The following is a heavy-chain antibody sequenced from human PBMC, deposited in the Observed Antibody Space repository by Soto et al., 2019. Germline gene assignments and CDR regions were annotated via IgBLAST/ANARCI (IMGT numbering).Heavy chain of an antibody. CDR1: GFTFSSDA. CDR2: IGESGTPT. CDR3: ARYIPGVRYYGMDV. V-gene: IGHV3-23*01. J-gene: IGHJ6*02. Sequence: EVQLLESGGCLVQPGGSLRLSCAASGFTFSSDAMKWVRQAPGKGLEWVSLIGESGTPTYYADSVKGRFTISRDNSGNTLFLEMYSLRAEDTAFYYCARYIPGVRYYGMDVWGQGTTVTVSS. D-gene: IGHD2-2*01.